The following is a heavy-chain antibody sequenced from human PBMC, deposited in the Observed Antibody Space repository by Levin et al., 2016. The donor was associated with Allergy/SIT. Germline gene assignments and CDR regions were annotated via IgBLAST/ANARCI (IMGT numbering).Heavy chain of an antibody. V-gene: IGHV3-33*01. D-gene: IGHD4-17*01. CDR1: GFTFSSYG. Sequence: GESLKISCAASGFTFSSYGMHWVRQAPGKGLEWVAVIWYDGSNKYYADSVKGRFTISRDNSKNTLYLQMNSLRAEDTAVYYCAREMHYGLDYYYGMDVWGQGTTVTVSS. J-gene: IGHJ6*02. CDR2: IWYDGSNK. CDR3: AREMHYGLDYYYGMDV.